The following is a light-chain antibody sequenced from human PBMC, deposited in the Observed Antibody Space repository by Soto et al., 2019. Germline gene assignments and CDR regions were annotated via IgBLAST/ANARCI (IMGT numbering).Light chain of an antibody. V-gene: IGKV1-5*01. CDR1: QSIAIW. CDR3: QQYNTYPYT. Sequence: DIPMTQSPSTLSASAGDRVTITCRASQSIAIWLAWYQQKPGKAPNLLIYDASTLESGVPSRFSGSGSGTEFTLTISNLQPADFATYYCQQYNTYPYTFGQGTKLEIK. CDR2: DAS. J-gene: IGKJ2*01.